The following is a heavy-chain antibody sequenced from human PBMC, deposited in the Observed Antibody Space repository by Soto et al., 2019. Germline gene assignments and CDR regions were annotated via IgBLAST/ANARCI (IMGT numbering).Heavy chain of an antibody. CDR2: ISGSGGST. V-gene: IGHV3-23*01. Sequence: GGSLRLSCAASGFTFSSYAMSWVRQAPGKGLEWVSAISGSGGSTYYADSVKGRFTISRDNSKNTPYLQMNSLRAEDTAVYYCAKWAGQLWPEQGYYYGMDVWGQGTTVTVSS. D-gene: IGHD5-18*01. CDR3: AKWAGQLWPEQGYYYGMDV. J-gene: IGHJ6*02. CDR1: GFTFSSYA.